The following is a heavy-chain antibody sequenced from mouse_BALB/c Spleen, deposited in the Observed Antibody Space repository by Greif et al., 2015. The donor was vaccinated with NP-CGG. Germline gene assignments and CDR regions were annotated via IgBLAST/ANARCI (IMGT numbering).Heavy chain of an antibody. CDR3: ARGSDLSPYAMDY. D-gene: IGHD1-1*01. Sequence: EVKVVESGGGLVQPGGSRKLSCAASGFTFSSFGMHWVRQAPEKGLEWVAYISSGSSTIYYADTVKGRFTISRDNPKNTLFLQMTSLRSEDTAMYYCARGSDLSPYAMDYWGQGTSVTVSS. J-gene: IGHJ4*01. V-gene: IGHV5-17*02. CDR2: ISSGSSTI. CDR1: GFTFSSFG.